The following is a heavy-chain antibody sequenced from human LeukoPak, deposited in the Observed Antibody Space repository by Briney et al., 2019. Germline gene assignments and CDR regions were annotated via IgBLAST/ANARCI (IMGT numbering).Heavy chain of an antibody. CDR3: AIEHGGWSYRYYFFVDV. J-gene: IGHJ6*03. CDR1: GDSIRTYY. V-gene: IGHV4-59*01. CDR2: VSYNGRT. D-gene: IGHD6-19*01. Sequence: PSETLSLTCSVSGDSIRTYYWSWVRQAPGKGLEWIGHVSYNGRTNYNPSLKSRATISLGTSKSHFSLTLNSMRPAYTAIYYCAIEHGGWSYRYYFFVDVWGKGTTVTVSS.